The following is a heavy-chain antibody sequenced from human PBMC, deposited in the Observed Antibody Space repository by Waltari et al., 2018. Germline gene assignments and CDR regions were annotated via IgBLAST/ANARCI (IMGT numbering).Heavy chain of an antibody. J-gene: IGHJ5*02. CDR3: AREGYCSGGSCYLGWFDP. CDR2: TYYRSKWYN. Sequence: QVQLQQSGPGLVKPSQTLSLTCAISGDSVSSNSAAWNWIRQSPSRVLEWLGRTYYRSKWYNDYAVSVKSRITINPDTSKNQFSLQLNSVTPEDTAVYYCAREGYCSGGSCYLGWFDPWGQGTLVTVSS. D-gene: IGHD2-15*01. V-gene: IGHV6-1*01. CDR1: GDSVSSNSAA.